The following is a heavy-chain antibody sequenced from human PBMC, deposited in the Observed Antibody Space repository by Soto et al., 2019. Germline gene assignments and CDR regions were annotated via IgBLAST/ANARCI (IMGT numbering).Heavy chain of an antibody. CDR1: GGSISSYY. V-gene: IGHV4-59*01. Sequence: QVQLQESGPGLVKPSETLSLTCTVSGGSISSYYWSWIRQPPGKGLEWIGYIYYSGSTNYNPSLKRRVTISVDTSKNQFSLKLSSVTAADTAVYYCAKNTVADIWGQGTMVTVSS. D-gene: IGHD4-17*01. CDR2: IYYSGST. J-gene: IGHJ3*02. CDR3: AKNTVADI.